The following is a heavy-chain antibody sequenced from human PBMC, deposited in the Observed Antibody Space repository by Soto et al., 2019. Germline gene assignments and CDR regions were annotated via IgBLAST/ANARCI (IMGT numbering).Heavy chain of an antibody. CDR1: GYPVTAYY. D-gene: IGHD3-3*01. V-gene: IGHV1-2*02. CDR2: INPATGAA. Sequence: QLHLVQSGAVVKKPGASVTVSCSASGYPVTAYYMHWVRPAPGRGLEWMGGINPATGAAKYTQTFKGRVTMTRDTSTSTVFMELSGLTSEDTAVFYCARGGGVGVAGSAAFDMWGQGTLVTVSS. CDR3: ARGGGVGVAGSAAFDM. J-gene: IGHJ3*02.